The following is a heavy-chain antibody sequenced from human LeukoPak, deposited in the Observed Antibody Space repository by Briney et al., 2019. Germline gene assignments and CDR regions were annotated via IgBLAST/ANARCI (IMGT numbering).Heavy chain of an antibody. V-gene: IGHV1-69*04. Sequence: GASVKVSFKVSGGTFSSYGITWVRRAPGQGLEWMGRIIPFLGVTNYAQKFQGRVTTTADKSTSTAYMELSSLRSEDTAVYYCARDVVERYAFDIWGQGTMVTVSS. D-gene: IGHD2-21*01. CDR2: IIPFLGVT. CDR3: ARDVVERYAFDI. J-gene: IGHJ3*02. CDR1: GGTFSSYG.